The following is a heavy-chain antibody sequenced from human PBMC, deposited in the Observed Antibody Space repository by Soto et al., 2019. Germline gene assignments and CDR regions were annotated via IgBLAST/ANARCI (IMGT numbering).Heavy chain of an antibody. V-gene: IGHV2-5*02. Sequence: QITLKESGPTLVKPTQTLTLTCTFSGFSLTTDGVGVGCIRQPPGQALEWLALIFWDDDERYSTSLRNRLNITKDTSKNQVVLTMTNLDTVDTATYYCAHIIYFDVLTGSYFDYWGQGSLIIVSS. CDR2: IFWDDDE. J-gene: IGHJ4*02. CDR1: GFSLTTDGVG. CDR3: AHIIYFDVLTGSYFDY. D-gene: IGHD3-9*01.